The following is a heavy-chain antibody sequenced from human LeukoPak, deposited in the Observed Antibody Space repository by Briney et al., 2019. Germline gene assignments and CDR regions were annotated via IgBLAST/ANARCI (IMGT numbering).Heavy chain of an antibody. CDR1: GGSFSGYY. J-gene: IGHJ6*03. CDR3: ASGAYSFYYMDV. V-gene: IGHV4-34*01. CDR2: INHSGST. Sequence: SETLSLTCAVYGGSFSGYYWSWIRQPPGKGLEWIGEINHSGSTNYNPSLKSRVTISVDTSKNQFSLKLSSVTAADTAVYYCASGAYSFYYMDVWGKGTTVTISS. D-gene: IGHD5-18*01.